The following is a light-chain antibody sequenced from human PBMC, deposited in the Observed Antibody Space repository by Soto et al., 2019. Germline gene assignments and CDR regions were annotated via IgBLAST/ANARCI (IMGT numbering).Light chain of an antibody. CDR1: QSVSSN. J-gene: IGKJ1*01. V-gene: IGKV3-15*01. Sequence: EIVMTQSPATLSVSPGERATLSCRPSQSVSSNLAWYQQKPGQAPRLLIYGASTRATGFPARFSGSGSGTEFTLTISSLQSEDFAVYYCQQYNNWPRTFGQGTKVEIK. CDR2: GAS. CDR3: QQYNNWPRT.